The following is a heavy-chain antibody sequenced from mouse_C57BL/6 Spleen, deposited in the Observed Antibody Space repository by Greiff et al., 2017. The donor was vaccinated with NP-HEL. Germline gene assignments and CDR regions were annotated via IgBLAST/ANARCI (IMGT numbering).Heavy chain of an antibody. CDR1: GYTFTDYY. CDR2: INPNNGGT. J-gene: IGHJ1*03. D-gene: IGHD1-1*01. V-gene: IGHV1-26*01. CDR3: ATPSVTTVVARWYFDV. Sequence: EVQLQQSRPELVKPGASVKISCKASGYTFTDYYMNWVKQSHGKSLEWIGDINPNNGGTSYNQKFKGKATLTVDKSSSTAYMELRSLTSEDSAVYYCATPSVTTVVARWYFDVWGTGTTVTVSS.